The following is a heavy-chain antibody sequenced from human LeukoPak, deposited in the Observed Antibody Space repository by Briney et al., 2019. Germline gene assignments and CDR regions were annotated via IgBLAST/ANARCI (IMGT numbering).Heavy chain of an antibody. Sequence: PGGSLRLSCAASGFTFSSYGMHWVRQAPGKGLEWVAFIRYDGSNKYYADSVKGRFAISRDNSKNTLYLQMNSLRAEDTAVYYCAKDWAIWSGGPNWFDPWGQGTLVTVSS. V-gene: IGHV3-30*02. CDR3: AKDWAIWSGGPNWFDP. J-gene: IGHJ5*02. CDR2: IRYDGSNK. D-gene: IGHD3-3*01. CDR1: GFTFSSYG.